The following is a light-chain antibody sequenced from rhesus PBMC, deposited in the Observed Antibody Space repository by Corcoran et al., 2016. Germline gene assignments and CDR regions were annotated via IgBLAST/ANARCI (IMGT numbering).Light chain of an antibody. J-gene: IGKJ2*01. V-gene: IGKV2-72*02. CDR3: VQAIAFPYS. Sequence: DIVMTQTPLSLPITPGEPASISCRSSQSLLHSNGNTYLHWYLQKPGQSPQLLIYGGFNRASGVPDRFSGSGSGTDFTLKSSKVEAEDVGVYYCVQAIAFPYSFGQGTKVEIK. CDR2: GGF. CDR1: QSLLHSNGNTY.